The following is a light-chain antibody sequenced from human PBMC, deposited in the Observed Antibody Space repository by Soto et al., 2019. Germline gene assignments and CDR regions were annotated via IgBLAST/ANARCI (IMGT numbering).Light chain of an antibody. Sequence: QSALTQPASVSGSPGQSITISCTGTSRDVGGYKFVSWPQQHPGKAPKLLISEVTNRPSGVSDRFAGSRSGNTAFLTISGRQDEDEADYYCTSYTLDSPKWAFGGGTKVTVL. CDR3: TSYTLDSPKWA. V-gene: IGLV2-14*01. J-gene: IGLJ2*01. CDR1: SRDVGGYKF. CDR2: EVT.